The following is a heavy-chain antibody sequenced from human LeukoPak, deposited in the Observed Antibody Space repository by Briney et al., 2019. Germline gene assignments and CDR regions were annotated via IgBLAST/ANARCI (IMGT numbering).Heavy chain of an antibody. Sequence: SETLSLTCTVSGGSISSYYWSWIRQPPGKGLEWIGYIDYSGSTSYNPSLKSRVTISVDTSKNQFSLKLSSVTAADTAVYYCARVRHDSYGFDYWGQGTLVTVSS. J-gene: IGHJ4*02. CDR2: IDYSGST. V-gene: IGHV4-59*01. CDR3: ARVRHDSYGFDY. D-gene: IGHD5-18*01. CDR1: GGSISSYY.